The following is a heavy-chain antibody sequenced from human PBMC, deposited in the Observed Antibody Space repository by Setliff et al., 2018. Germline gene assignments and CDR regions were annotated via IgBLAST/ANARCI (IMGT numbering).Heavy chain of an antibody. J-gene: IGHJ3*02. Sequence: ASVKVSCKAFGYTFAKYGTSWVRQAPGQGLEWMGWISGYNGYTVYAQKLQGRVTLTTDTSTSTAYMEVRSLRSDDTAQYYCVRDRAAIVVGPPTAAFDIWGQGTMVTVSS. CDR2: ISGYNGYT. D-gene: IGHD2-2*01. V-gene: IGHV1-18*01. CDR1: GYTFAKYG. CDR3: VRDRAAIVVGPPTAAFDI.